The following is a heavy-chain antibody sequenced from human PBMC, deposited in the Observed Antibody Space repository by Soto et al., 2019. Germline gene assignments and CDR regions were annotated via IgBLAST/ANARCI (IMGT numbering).Heavy chain of an antibody. CDR3: ARAHPDITYDYDSSPCDY. D-gene: IGHD3-22*01. V-gene: IGHV4-31*03. CDR1: GGSISNGGYY. CDR2: IYYSGST. J-gene: IGHJ4*02. Sequence: SETLSLTCTVSGGSISNGGYYWSWIRQHPGKGLEWIGYIYYSGSTYYNPSLKSRVTISVDTSKNQFSLKLSSVTAADTAVYYCARAHPDITYDYDSSPCDYWGQGTLVTVSS.